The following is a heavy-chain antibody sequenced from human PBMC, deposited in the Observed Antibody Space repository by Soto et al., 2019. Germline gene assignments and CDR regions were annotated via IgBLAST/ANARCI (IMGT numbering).Heavy chain of an antibody. CDR1: GFNFSSYS. CDR3: AREADYVNWFDP. Sequence: GGSLRLSCAASGFNFSSYSMNWVRQAPGKGLEWVSYISSSSSTIYYADSVRGRFTISRDNAKNSLYLQMNSLRAEDTAVYYCAREADYVNWFDPWGQGTLVTVSS. J-gene: IGHJ5*02. CDR2: ISSSSSTI. D-gene: IGHD4-17*01. V-gene: IGHV3-48*01.